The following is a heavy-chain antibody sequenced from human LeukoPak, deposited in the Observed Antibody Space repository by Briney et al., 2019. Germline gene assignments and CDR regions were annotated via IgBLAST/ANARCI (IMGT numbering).Heavy chain of an antibody. J-gene: IGHJ4*02. D-gene: IGHD3-22*01. CDR2: IYPGGSDT. CDR1: GYSFTRYW. Sequence: GESLKISCKGSGYSFTRYWIGWVRQMPGKGLEWMGIIYPGGSDTRYSPSFQGQVTISADKSISTAYLQWSSLKASDTAMYYCARRGDGDYYDSSGYYVFDYWGQGTLVTVSS. V-gene: IGHV5-51*01. CDR3: ARRGDGDYYDSSGYYVFDY.